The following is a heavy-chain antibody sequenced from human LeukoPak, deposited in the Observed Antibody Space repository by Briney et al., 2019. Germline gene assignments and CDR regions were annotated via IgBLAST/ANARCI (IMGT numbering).Heavy chain of an antibody. J-gene: IGHJ3*01. CDR3: AKDPNGDYIGAFDF. CDR2: ITGSGDWA. CDR1: GLTFSNYA. V-gene: IGHV3-23*01. D-gene: IGHD4-17*01. Sequence: GGSLRLSCAASGLTFSNYAMMWLRQAPGRGLEWVSAITGSGDWALYADSVKGRFTISRDNSKNTLYLQMSSLRGEDTVVYYCAKDPNGDYIGAFDFWGQGTMVTASS.